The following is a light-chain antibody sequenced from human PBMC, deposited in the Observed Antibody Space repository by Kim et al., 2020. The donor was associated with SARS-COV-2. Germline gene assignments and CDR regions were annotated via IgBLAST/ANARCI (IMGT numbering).Light chain of an antibody. CDR2: GAS. J-gene: IGKJ2*01. CDR3: QQYGSSLYT. Sequence: LWPGERGTLACRASQSVSSSYLAWYQQKPGQAPRLLIYGASSRATGIPDRFSGSGSGTDFTLTISRLEPEDFAVYYCQQYGSSLYTFGQGTKLEI. V-gene: IGKV3-20*01. CDR1: QSVSSSY.